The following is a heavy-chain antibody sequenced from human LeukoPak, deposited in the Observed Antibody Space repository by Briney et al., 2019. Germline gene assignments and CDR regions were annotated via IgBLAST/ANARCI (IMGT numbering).Heavy chain of an antibody. D-gene: IGHD6-6*01. V-gene: IGHV3-48*04. Sequence: PGGSLRLSCAASGFTLSSYSMNWVRQTPGKGLEWVSYISSSSSTIYYADSVKGRFTISRDNAKNSLYLQMNSLRAEDTAVYYCARAIAAAPEYFDYWGQGTLVTVSS. CDR3: ARAIAAAPEYFDY. J-gene: IGHJ4*02. CDR1: GFTLSSYS. CDR2: ISSSSSTI.